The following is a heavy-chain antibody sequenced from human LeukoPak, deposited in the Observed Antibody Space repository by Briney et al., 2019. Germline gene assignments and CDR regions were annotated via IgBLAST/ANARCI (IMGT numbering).Heavy chain of an antibody. CDR1: GFTFSSYW. V-gene: IGHV3-7*01. CDR2: IKQDGSEK. D-gene: IGHD2-2*01. J-gene: IGHJ3*02. Sequence: GGSLRLSCAASGFTFSSYWMSWVRQAPGKGLEWVANIKQDGSEKYYVDSVKGRFTISRDNAKNSLYLQMNSLRAEDTAVYYCARDRPTRYCSSTSCYLDAFDIWGQGTMVTVSS. CDR3: ARDRPTRYCSSTSCYLDAFDI.